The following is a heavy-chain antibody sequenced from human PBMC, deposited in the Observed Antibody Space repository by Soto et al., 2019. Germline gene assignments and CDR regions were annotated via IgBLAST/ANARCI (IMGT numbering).Heavy chain of an antibody. J-gene: IGHJ4*02. CDR2: IYPGDSDT. D-gene: IGHD3-10*01. Sequence: EVQLVQSGAEVKKPGESLKISCKGSGYSFTSYWIGWVRQMPGKGLEWMGIIYPGDSDTRYSPSFQGQVTISADKSISPAYLQWSSLKASDTAMYYCARRETMVRGVISSAGDYGGQGTLVTVSS. CDR1: GYSFTSYW. CDR3: ARRETMVRGVISSAGDY. V-gene: IGHV5-51*03.